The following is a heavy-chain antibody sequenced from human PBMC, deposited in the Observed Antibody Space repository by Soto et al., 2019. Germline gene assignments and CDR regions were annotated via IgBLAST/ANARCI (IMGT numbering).Heavy chain of an antibody. J-gene: IGHJ5*02. Sequence: SEILSLTCTVSGGSISSYYWSWIRQPPGKGLEWVGYIYYSGSTNYNPSLKSRVTISVDTSKNQCSLKLSSVTAADTAVYYCAGALGYCSSTSGYAGRGWFDPWGQGTLVTVSS. CDR3: AGALGYCSSTSGYAGRGWFDP. CDR2: IYYSGST. D-gene: IGHD2-2*01. V-gene: IGHV4-59*01. CDR1: GGSISSYY.